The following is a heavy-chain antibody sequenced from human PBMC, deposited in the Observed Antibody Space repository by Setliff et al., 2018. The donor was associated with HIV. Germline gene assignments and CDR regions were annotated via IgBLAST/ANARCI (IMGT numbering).Heavy chain of an antibody. CDR1: GFTFSSYG. CDR2: IRYDGSNK. Sequence: PGGSLRLSCAASGFTFSSYGMHWVRQAPGKGLEWVAFIRYDGSNKYYADSVKGRFTISRDNSKSVVYLQMNSLRAEDTAVYYCVQGGLSSGWGSFWGQGTLVTVSS. J-gene: IGHJ4*02. V-gene: IGHV3-30*02. CDR3: VQGGLSSGWGSF. D-gene: IGHD6-25*01.